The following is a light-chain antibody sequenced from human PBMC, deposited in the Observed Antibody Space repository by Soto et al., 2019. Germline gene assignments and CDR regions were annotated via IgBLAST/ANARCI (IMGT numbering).Light chain of an antibody. CDR2: DAS. J-gene: IGKJ1*01. CDR3: QQYNNWPRT. Sequence: EIMLTQFPATLSLSPGDGATLSCRASQSVSSYLAWYQQKRGQAPRLLIYDASNRATGIPARFSGSGSGTDFTLTISSLQSEDFAVYYCQQYNNWPRTFGQGTKVDIK. CDR1: QSVSSY. V-gene: IGKV3-11*01.